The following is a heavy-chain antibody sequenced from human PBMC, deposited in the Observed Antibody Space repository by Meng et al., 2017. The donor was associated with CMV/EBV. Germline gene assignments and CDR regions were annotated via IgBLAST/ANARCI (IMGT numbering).Heavy chain of an antibody. J-gene: IGHJ5*02. CDR2: IYYSGST. V-gene: IGHV4-59*01. D-gene: IGHD6-6*01. CDR1: GGSISSYD. CDR3: ARARGYSSSSKNWFDP. Sequence: SETLSLTCTVSGGSISSYDWSWIRQLPAKGLEWIGYIYYSGSTNYNPSLKSRVTISVDTSKYQFSLKLSSVPAADTAVYYCARARGYSSSSKNWFDPWGQGTLVTVSS.